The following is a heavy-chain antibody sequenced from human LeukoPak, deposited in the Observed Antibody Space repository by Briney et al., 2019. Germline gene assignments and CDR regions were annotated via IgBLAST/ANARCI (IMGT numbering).Heavy chain of an antibody. Sequence: SETLSLTCAVYGGSFSGYYWSWIRQPPGKGLEWIGEINHSGSTNYNPSLKSRVTISVDTSKNQFSLKLSSVTAADTAVYYCARALRISSGYYPPKYYFDYWGQGTLVTVSS. CDR2: INHSGST. J-gene: IGHJ4*02. CDR1: GGSFSGYY. D-gene: IGHD3-22*01. V-gene: IGHV4-34*01. CDR3: ARALRISSGYYPPKYYFDY.